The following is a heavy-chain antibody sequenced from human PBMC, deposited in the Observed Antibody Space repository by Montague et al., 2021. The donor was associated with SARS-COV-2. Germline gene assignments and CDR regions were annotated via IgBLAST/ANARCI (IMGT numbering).Heavy chain of an antibody. Sequence: SLRLSCAASGFTFSSHPMHWVRQAPGNGLEWVAVISFDGSSKYYVDSMKGRLTISRDNSKNTLFLQMNSLRVEDTAVYYCARGQQWLVLGQVDYWGQGTLVTVSS. J-gene: IGHJ4*02. D-gene: IGHD3-22*01. CDR3: ARGQQWLVLGQVDY. V-gene: IGHV3-30*04. CDR2: ISFDGSSK. CDR1: GFTFSSHP.